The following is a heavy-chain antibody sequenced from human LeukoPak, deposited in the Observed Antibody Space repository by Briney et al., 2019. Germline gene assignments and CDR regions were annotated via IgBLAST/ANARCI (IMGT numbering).Heavy chain of an antibody. J-gene: IGHJ4*02. CDR3: ARDSVLLWFGELID. V-gene: IGHV1-18*01. Sequence: ASVKVSCKASGYTFTSYGISWVRQAPGQGLEWMGWISAYNGNTNYAQKLQGRVTMTTDTSTSTAYMELRSLRSEDTAVYYCARDSVLLWFGELIDWGQGTLVTVSS. CDR1: GYTFTSYG. CDR2: ISAYNGNT. D-gene: IGHD3-10*01.